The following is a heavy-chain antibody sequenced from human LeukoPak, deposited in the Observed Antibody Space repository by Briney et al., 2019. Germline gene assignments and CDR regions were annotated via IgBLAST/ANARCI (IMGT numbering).Heavy chain of an antibody. Sequence: PSQTLSLTCTVYGDFISSGNYYWSWIRQPAGKGLEWIGRIYTSGSTNYNPSLKSRVTISVDTSKNQFSLKLSSVTAADTAVYYCAGGKSGYSSGWYGWWGQGTLVTVSS. CDR3: AGGKSGYSSGWYGW. J-gene: IGHJ4*02. D-gene: IGHD6-19*01. CDR1: GDFISSGNYY. V-gene: IGHV4-61*02. CDR2: IYTSGST.